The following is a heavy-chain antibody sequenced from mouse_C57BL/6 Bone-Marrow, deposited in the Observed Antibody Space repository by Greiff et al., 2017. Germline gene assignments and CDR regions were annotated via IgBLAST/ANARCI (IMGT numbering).Heavy chain of an antibody. CDR1: GYTFTSYW. J-gene: IGHJ3*01. Sequence: QVQLQQPGAELVMPGASVKLSCKASGYTFTSYWMHWVKQRPGQGLEWIGEIDPSDSYTNYNQKFKGKSTLTVDTSSSTAYMQLSSLTSEDSAVYYCARDGSSLDWFAYWGQGTLVTVSA. V-gene: IGHV1-69*01. D-gene: IGHD1-1*01. CDR3: ARDGSSLDWFAY. CDR2: IDPSDSYT.